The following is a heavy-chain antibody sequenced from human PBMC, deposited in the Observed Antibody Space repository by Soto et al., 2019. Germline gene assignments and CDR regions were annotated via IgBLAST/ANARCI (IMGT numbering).Heavy chain of an antibody. Sequence: ASVKVSCKASGYTFTNYPIYWVRQAPGQRLEWMGRINTGNGNTKYSQKFQGRVTISRDTSASTAYMELSSLRSEDTALYYCASRPGLAEGPVDFWGQGTPVTVSS. CDR2: INTGNGNT. V-gene: IGHV1-3*04. CDR1: GYTFTNYP. CDR3: ASRPGLAEGPVDF. J-gene: IGHJ4*02.